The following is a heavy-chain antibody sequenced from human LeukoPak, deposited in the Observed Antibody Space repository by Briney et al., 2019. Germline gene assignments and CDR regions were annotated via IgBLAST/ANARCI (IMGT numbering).Heavy chain of an antibody. CDR1: GGSISSYY. CDR2: INHSGST. V-gene: IGHV4-34*01. Sequence: SETLSLTCTVSGGSISSYYWSWVRQPPGKGLEWVGEINHSGSTNYNASLKSRVTISVDTSKNHFSLKLSSVTAADTAVYYCARRITMVRGVIDWFDPWGQGTLVTVSS. J-gene: IGHJ5*02. CDR3: ARRITMVRGVIDWFDP. D-gene: IGHD3-10*01.